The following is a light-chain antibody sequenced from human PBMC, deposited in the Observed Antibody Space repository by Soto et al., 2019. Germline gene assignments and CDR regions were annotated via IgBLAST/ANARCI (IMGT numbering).Light chain of an antibody. CDR2: GAS. Sequence: EIVLTQSPGTLSLSPGERATLSCRASQSVSSSYLAWYQQKPGQAPRLLIYGASSRATGIPDRFSGSGSGTGFTFTLSRLEPEDFAVYYCQQYGSSLLFTFGPGTKVDIK. CDR1: QSVSSSY. J-gene: IGKJ3*01. CDR3: QQYGSSLLFT. V-gene: IGKV3-20*01.